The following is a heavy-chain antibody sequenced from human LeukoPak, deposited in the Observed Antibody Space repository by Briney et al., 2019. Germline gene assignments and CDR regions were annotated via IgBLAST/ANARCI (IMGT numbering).Heavy chain of an antibody. CDR1: GYSISSGYY. CDR3: ARHAGGRGYDFWSGYYSPNHN. V-gene: IGHV4-38-2*02. D-gene: IGHD3-3*01. Sequence: SETLSLTCTVSGYSISSGYYWGWIRQPPGKGLEWIGSIYHSGSTYYNPSLKSRVTISVDTSKNQFSLKLSSVTAADTAVYYCARHAGGRGYDFWSGYYSPNHNWGQGTLVTVSS. J-gene: IGHJ4*02. CDR2: IYHSGST.